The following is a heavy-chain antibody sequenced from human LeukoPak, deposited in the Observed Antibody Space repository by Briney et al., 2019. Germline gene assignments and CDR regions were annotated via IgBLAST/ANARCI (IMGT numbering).Heavy chain of an antibody. CDR2: IIPMFGIA. D-gene: IGHD5-18*01. CDR1: GGTFSSYA. Sequence: SVKVSCKASGGTFSSYAISWVRQAPGQGLEWMGRIIPMFGIANYAQKFQGRVTITADKSTSTAYMELSSLRSEDTAVYYCARGLADTAMVSRGSIYYYYGMDVWGQGTTVTVSS. CDR3: ARGLADTAMVSRGSIYYYYGMDV. J-gene: IGHJ6*02. V-gene: IGHV1-69*04.